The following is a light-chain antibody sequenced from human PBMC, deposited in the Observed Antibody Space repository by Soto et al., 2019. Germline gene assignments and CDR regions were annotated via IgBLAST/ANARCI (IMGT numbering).Light chain of an antibody. V-gene: IGKV1-39*01. CDR1: QSISSY. J-gene: IGKJ1*01. Sequence: DIQMTQSPSPLSASVGDRVTITCRASQSISSYLNWYQQKPGKAPKLLIYAASSLQSGVPSRFSGSGSGTDFTLTISSLQPEDFATYYCQQSYNTPPWTFGQGTKVEIK. CDR2: AAS. CDR3: QQSYNTPPWT.